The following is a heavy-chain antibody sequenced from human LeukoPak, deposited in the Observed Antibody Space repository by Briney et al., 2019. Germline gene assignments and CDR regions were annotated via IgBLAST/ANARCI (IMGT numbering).Heavy chain of an antibody. J-gene: IGHJ3*02. CDR3: ARRYYHPGSYRWAFDT. Sequence: GESLRISCKGSGYSFTSYWIGWVRQMPEKGLEWMGIIYPGDSDTRYSPSFQGQVTISADKSINTAYLQWSSLKASDTAMYYCARRYYHPGSYRWAFDTWGQGTMVTVSS. V-gene: IGHV5-51*01. CDR1: GYSFTSYW. D-gene: IGHD3-10*01. CDR2: IYPGDSDT.